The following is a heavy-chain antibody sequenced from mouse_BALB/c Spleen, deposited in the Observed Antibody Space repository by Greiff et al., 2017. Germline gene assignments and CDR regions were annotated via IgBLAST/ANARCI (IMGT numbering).Heavy chain of an antibody. CDR1: GYTFTDYN. J-gene: IGHJ4*01. CDR3: ARYGNYYYYAMDY. Sequence: EVKLQESGPELVKPGASVKISCKASGYTFTDYNMHWVKQSHGKSLEWIGYIYPYNGGTGYNQKFKSKATLTVDNSSSTAYMELRSLTSEDSAVYYCARYGNYYYYAMDYWGQGTSVTVSS. CDR2: IYPYNGGT. D-gene: IGHD2-1*01. V-gene: IGHV1S29*02.